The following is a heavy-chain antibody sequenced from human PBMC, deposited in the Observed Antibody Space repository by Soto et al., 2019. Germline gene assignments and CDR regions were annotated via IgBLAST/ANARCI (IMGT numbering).Heavy chain of an antibody. CDR1: GDSMSRYF. CDR2: INYTGTT. J-gene: IGHJ3*02. CDR3: ARGRGGTYDAFDI. Sequence: QVQLRESGPGLVKPSETLSLTCTVSGDSMSRYFWSWIRQPPGKGLEWIGYINYTGTTNYNPSLKSRVTILLDTSKNQFSLKVVSLTAADTAFYYCARGRGGTYDAFDIWGQGALVTVSS. V-gene: IGHV4-59*01. D-gene: IGHD1-26*01.